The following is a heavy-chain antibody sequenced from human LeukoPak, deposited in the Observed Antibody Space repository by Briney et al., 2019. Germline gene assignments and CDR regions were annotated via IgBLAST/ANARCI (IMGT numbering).Heavy chain of an antibody. D-gene: IGHD5-24*01. Sequence: AGGSLRLSCAASGFTVSSNYMSWVRQAPGKGLEWVSVIYSGGSTYYADSVKGRFTISRDNSKNTLYLQMNSLRSEDTAVYYCARDLTPSGDDYVVWFDPWGQGTLVTVSS. V-gene: IGHV3-53*05. J-gene: IGHJ5*02. CDR2: IYSGGST. CDR1: GFTVSSNY. CDR3: ARDLTPSGDDYVVWFDP.